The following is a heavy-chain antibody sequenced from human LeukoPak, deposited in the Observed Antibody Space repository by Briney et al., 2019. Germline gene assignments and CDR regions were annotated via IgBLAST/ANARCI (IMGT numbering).Heavy chain of an antibody. Sequence: PGGSLRLSCAASGFTFSSYWMSWVRQAPGKGLEWVANIKQDGSEKYYVDSVKGRFTISRDNAKNSLYLQMNSLRAEDTAVYYCASSILWFGVPSYFDYWGQGTLVTVSS. CDR1: GFTFSSYW. J-gene: IGHJ4*02. CDR3: ASSILWFGVPSYFDY. D-gene: IGHD3-10*01. V-gene: IGHV3-7*01. CDR2: IKQDGSEK.